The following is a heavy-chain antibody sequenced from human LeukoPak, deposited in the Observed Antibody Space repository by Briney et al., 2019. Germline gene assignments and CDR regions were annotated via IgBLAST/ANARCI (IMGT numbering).Heavy chain of an antibody. J-gene: IGHJ3*02. CDR2: MNPNSGNT. CDR3: ARVGTGTPHDAFDI. D-gene: IGHD1-7*01. Sequence: ASVKVSCKASGYTFTSYDINWVRQATGQGLEWMGWMNPNSGNTGYAQKFQGRVTITTDTSTSTAYMELRSLRSDDTAVYYCARVGTGTPHDAFDIWGQGTMVTVSS. V-gene: IGHV1-8*01. CDR1: GYTFTSYD.